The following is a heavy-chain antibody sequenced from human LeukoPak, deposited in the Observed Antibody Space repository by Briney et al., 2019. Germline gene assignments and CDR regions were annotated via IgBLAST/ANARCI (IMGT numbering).Heavy chain of an antibody. CDR2: IYYSGST. J-gene: IGHJ4*02. CDR3: ARVNYYGSGSYYKTFDY. CDR1: GGSISSDY. D-gene: IGHD3-10*01. V-gene: IGHV4-30-4*08. Sequence: SETLSLTRIVAGGSISSDYWSWIRQPPGKGLGWIGYIYYSGSTYYNPSLKSRVTISVDTSKNQFSLKLSSVTAADTAVYYCARVNYYGSGSYYKTFDYWGQGTLVTVSS.